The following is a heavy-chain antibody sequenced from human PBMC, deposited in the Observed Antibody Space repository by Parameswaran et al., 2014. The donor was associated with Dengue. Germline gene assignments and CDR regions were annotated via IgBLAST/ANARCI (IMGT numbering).Heavy chain of an antibody. D-gene: IGHD3-10*01. J-gene: IGHJ4*02. Sequence: RWIRQPPGKGLEWIGQIYHSGTTNYKPSLRSRVTISLDKSKNHFTLKLTSVTAADTAVYYCARVGYGSGTYLDSWGQGTLVTVSS. CDR2: IYHSGTT. CDR3: ARVGYGSGTYLDS. V-gene: IGHV4-4*02.